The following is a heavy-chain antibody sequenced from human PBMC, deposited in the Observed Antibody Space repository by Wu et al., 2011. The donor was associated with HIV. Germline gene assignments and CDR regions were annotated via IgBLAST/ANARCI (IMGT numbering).Heavy chain of an antibody. CDR1: GGTFSSYA. CDR2: IIPIFGTA. CDR3: ARDHRDGYRTENWYFDL. J-gene: IGHJ2*01. D-gene: IGHD5-24*01. V-gene: IGHV1-69*14. Sequence: QVQLVQSGAEVKKPGSSVKVSCKASGGTFSSYAISWVRQAPGQGLEWMGRIIPIFGTANYAQKFQGRVTITADKSTSTAYMELSSLRSEDTAVYYCARDHRDGYRTENWYFDLWGRGTLVTVSS.